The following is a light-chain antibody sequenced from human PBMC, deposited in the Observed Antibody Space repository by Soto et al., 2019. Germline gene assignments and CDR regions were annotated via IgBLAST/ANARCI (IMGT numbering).Light chain of an antibody. Sequence: DIVMTQSPDSLAVSLGERATINCKSSQSVLYSSNNKNQLAWYQQKPGQPPKLLIYWASTRESGVPDRFSGSGSGTDFTLTISSLQAEDVAVYYCQQYYSIPWTFGQGTKVGIK. J-gene: IGKJ1*01. V-gene: IGKV4-1*01. CDR2: WAS. CDR3: QQYYSIPWT. CDR1: QSVLYSSNNKNQ.